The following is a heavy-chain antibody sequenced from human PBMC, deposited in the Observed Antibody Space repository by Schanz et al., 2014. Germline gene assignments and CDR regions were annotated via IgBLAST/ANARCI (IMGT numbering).Heavy chain of an antibody. CDR2: ISDSGTYT. CDR3: ARGRVLES. J-gene: IGHJ5*02. V-gene: IGHV3-48*03. CDR1: GFTFSTFA. Sequence: EEQLVESGGGLVQPGGSLRLSCSASGFTFSTFAMHWVRQAPGKGLEWLSYISDSGTYTNYADSVKGRFTISRDNAKNSLFLQMNSLRPEDTAVYYCARGRVLESWGQGTLVTVSS. D-gene: IGHD1-1*01.